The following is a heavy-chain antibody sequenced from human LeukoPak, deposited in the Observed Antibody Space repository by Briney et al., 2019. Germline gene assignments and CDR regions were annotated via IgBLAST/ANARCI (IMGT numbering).Heavy chain of an antibody. Sequence: GASVKVSCKASGYTFTSYGISWVRQAPGQGLEWMGWMSAYNGNTNYAQKLQGRVTMTTDTSTSIAYMELRSLRSDDTAVYYCAAPMIFEAFDIWGQGTMVTVSS. CDR3: AAPMIFEAFDI. V-gene: IGHV1-18*01. CDR2: MSAYNGNT. CDR1: GYTFTSYG. D-gene: IGHD3/OR15-3a*01. J-gene: IGHJ3*02.